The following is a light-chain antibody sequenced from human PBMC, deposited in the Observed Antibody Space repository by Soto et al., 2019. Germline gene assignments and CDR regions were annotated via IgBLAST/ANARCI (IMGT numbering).Light chain of an antibody. Sequence: EIGLTQCPFTLSLSAVQRAALSFSASQRLSASDIAWYQQKPGQAPKFLIYGVSSRATGIPDRFSGSGSGTDFTLTISRLEPEDFAVYHCQQYGSSPLITFGQGTRLEIK. V-gene: IGKV3-20*01. CDR2: GVS. CDR3: QQYGSSPLIT. J-gene: IGKJ5*01. CDR1: QRLSASD.